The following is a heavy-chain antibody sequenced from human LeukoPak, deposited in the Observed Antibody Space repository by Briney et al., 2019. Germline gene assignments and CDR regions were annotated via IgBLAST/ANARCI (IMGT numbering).Heavy chain of an antibody. J-gene: IGHJ4*02. CDR2: IYYSGST. Sequence: SETLSLTCTVSGGSISSSSYYWGWIRQPPGKGLEWIGSIYYSGSTYYNPSLKSRVTISVDTSKNQFSLKLSSVTAADTAVYYCARTRITMVRGVTLFDYWGQGTLVTVSS. CDR3: ARTRITMVRGVTLFDY. CDR1: GGSISSSSYY. D-gene: IGHD3-10*01. V-gene: IGHV4-39*01.